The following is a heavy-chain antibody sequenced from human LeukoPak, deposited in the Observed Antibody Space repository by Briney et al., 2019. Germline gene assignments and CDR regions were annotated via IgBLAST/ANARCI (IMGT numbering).Heavy chain of an antibody. CDR2: ISSSGSTI. V-gene: IGHV3-11*01. J-gene: IGHJ6*02. CDR3: ARGPIGTTGTTFFRDV. Sequence: GGSLRLSCAAFGFTFSDYYMSWIRQAPGKGLEWVSYISSSGSTIYYADSVKGRFTISRDNAKNSLYLQMNSLRAEDTAVYYCARGPIGTTGTTFFRDVWGQGTTVTVSS. D-gene: IGHD1-1*01. CDR1: GFTFSDYY.